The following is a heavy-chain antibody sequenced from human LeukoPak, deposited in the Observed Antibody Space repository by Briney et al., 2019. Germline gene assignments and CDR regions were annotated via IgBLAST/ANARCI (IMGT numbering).Heavy chain of an antibody. V-gene: IGHV1-46*01. Sequence: ASVKVSCKASGYTFTSYYMHWVRQAPGQGLEWMGIINPSGGSTSYAQKFQGRVTMTRDTSTSTVYMELSSLRSEDTAVYYCARDGDDYIWGGYRYGGHWGQGALVTVSS. D-gene: IGHD3-16*02. CDR3: ARDGDDYIWGGYRYGGH. J-gene: IGHJ4*02. CDR1: GYTFTSYY. CDR2: INPSGGST.